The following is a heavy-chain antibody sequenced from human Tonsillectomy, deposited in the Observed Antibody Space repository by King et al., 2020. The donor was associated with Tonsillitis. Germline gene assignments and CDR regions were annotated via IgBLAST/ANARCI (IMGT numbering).Heavy chain of an antibody. V-gene: IGHV3-30-3*01. CDR1: GFTFSNYA. D-gene: IGHD6-19*01. Sequence: VQLVESGGGVVQPGRSLTLSCAASGFTFSNYAIHWVRQAPGKGLEWVAAISYDGSNKYYADSVKGRFTISRDNSENTLYLQMNSLGVEDTAVFYCARDPRSRGWFNYFDYWGQGTLVAVSS. J-gene: IGHJ4*02. CDR2: ISYDGSNK. CDR3: ARDPRSRGWFNYFDY.